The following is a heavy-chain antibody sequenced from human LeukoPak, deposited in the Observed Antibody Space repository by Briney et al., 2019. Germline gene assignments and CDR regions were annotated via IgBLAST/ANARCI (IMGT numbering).Heavy chain of an antibody. D-gene: IGHD6-6*01. Sequence: SVKVSCKASGYTFTGYYMHWMRQAPGQGLGWMGRIIPIFGTANYAQKFQGRVTITTDESTSTAYMELSSLRSEDTAVYYCASRIAARPNYYYYMDVWGKGTTVTVSS. CDR1: GYTFTGYY. CDR3: ASRIAARPNYYYYMDV. CDR2: IIPIFGTA. J-gene: IGHJ6*03. V-gene: IGHV1-69*05.